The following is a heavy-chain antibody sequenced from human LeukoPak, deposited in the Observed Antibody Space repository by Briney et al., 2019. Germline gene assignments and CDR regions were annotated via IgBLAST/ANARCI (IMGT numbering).Heavy chain of an antibody. CDR3: ARAKRGSGAFDI. D-gene: IGHD3-10*01. CDR1: GGTFSSYA. J-gene: IGHJ3*02. CDR2: IIPIFGTA. Sequence: SVKFSCKASGGTFSSYAISWVRQAPGQGLEWMGGIIPIFGTANYAQKFQGRVTITTDESTSTAYMELSSLRSEDTAVYYCARAKRGSGAFDIWGQGTMVTVSS. V-gene: IGHV1-69*05.